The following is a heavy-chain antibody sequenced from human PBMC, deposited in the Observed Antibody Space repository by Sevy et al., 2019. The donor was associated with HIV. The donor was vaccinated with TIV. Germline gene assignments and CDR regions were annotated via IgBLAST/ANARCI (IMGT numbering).Heavy chain of an antibody. D-gene: IGHD1-26*01. CDR3: ASDSGTYTYYFDY. CDR1: SESFRRYY. J-gene: IGHJ4*02. CDR2: INHSGTT. V-gene: IGHV4-34*01. Sequence: SETLSLTCAVYSESFRRYYWNWIRQSPEKGLEWIGEINHSGTTNYNPSIKSRVTISVDPSRNQFSLKLNSVTAADTAVYYCASDSGTYTYYFDYWGQGTPVTVSS.